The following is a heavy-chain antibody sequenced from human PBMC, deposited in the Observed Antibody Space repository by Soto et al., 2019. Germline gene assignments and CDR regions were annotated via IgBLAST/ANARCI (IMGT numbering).Heavy chain of an antibody. CDR2: IYNRGNT. V-gene: IGHV4-39*01. D-gene: IGHD5-18*01. CDR1: SDSISSSTYY. J-gene: IGHJ4*02. Sequence: QLQLQESGPGLVKPSETLSLTCTVPSDSISSSTYYWALIRQPPGKELEWIGGIYNRGNTYYSPSLKSRVTISVDTSKNQFSLKLSSVTAADTAVYYCARHRKGYSLDYWGQGTLVTVSS. CDR3: ARHRKGYSLDY.